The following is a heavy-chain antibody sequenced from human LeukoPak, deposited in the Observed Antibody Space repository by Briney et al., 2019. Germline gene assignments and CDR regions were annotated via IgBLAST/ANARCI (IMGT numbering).Heavy chain of an antibody. V-gene: IGHV4-59*01. CDR2: VYYSGST. J-gene: IGHJ4*02. CDR1: GGSISSYY. CDR3: ARDCSSTSCYHYYFDY. Sequence: PSETLSLTCTVSGGSISSYYWSWIRQPPGKGLEWIGYVYYSGSTNYNPSLKSRVTISVDTSKNQFSLKLSSVTAADTAVYYCARDCSSTSCYHYYFDYWGQGTLVTVSS. D-gene: IGHD2-2*01.